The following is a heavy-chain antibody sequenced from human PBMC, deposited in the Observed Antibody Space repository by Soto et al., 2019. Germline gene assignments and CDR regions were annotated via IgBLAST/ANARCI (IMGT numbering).Heavy chain of an antibody. CDR1: GFPFSNAW. Sequence: PGGSLRLSCAASGFPFSNAWMSLVRQSPGKGLEWVGRIKIKTDGGTTDYAAPVKGRFTISRDDSKNTLYLQMNSLKTEDTAVYYCTTDPQYSSSSFDPSGQGTRFTVFS. D-gene: IGHD6-13*01. V-gene: IGHV3-15*01. J-gene: IGHJ5*02. CDR3: TTDPQYSSSSFDP. CDR2: IKIKTDGGTT.